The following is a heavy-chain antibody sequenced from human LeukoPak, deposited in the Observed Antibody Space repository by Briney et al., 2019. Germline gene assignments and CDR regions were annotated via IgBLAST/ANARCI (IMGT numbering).Heavy chain of an antibody. Sequence: GSLRLSCAASGFIFSNFDMNWVRQAPGKGLEWVSAMDTSGSYIYYADSVKGRFTISRDNSKNTLFLQMNSLKVEDTAIYYCAKESGYSSGWDYFDSWGQGTPVTVSS. CDR3: AKESGYSSGWDYFDS. V-gene: IGHV3-23*01. J-gene: IGHJ4*02. CDR2: MDTSGSYI. D-gene: IGHD3-10*01. CDR1: GFIFSNFD.